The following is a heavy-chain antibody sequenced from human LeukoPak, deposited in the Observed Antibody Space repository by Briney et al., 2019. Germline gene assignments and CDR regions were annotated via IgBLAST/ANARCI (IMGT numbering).Heavy chain of an antibody. V-gene: IGHV4-59*08. D-gene: IGHD2-15*01. CDR1: GGSISSYY. J-gene: IGHJ5*02. CDR3: ASLRRYCSGGSCYWNWFDP. Sequence: PSETLSLTCTVSGGSISSYYWSWIRQPPGKGLEWIGHIYYSGSTNYNPSLKSRVTISVDTSKNQFSLKLSSVTAADTAVYYCASLRRYCSGGSCYWNWFDPWGQGTLVTVSS. CDR2: IYYSGST.